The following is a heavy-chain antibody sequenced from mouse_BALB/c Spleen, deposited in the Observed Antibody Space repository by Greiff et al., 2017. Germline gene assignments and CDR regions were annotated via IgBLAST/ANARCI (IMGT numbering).Heavy chain of an antibody. CDR1: GFTFNTYA. CDR3: VREGWYYFDY. Sequence: EVQGVESGGGLVQPKGSLKLSCAASGFTFNTYAMNWVRQAPGKGLEWVARIRSKSNNYATYYADSVKDRFTISRDDSQSMLYLQMNNLKTEDTAMYYCVREGWYYFDYWGQGTTLTVSS. J-gene: IGHJ2*01. V-gene: IGHV10-1*02. D-gene: IGHD3-3*01. CDR2: IRSKSNNYAT.